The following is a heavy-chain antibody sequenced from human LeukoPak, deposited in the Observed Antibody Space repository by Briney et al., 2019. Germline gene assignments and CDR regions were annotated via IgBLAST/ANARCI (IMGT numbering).Heavy chain of an antibody. CDR2: INPNSGGT. V-gene: IGHV1-2*02. D-gene: IGHD1-26*01. J-gene: IGHJ3*02. Sequence: SVKVSCKASGYTFTGYYMHWVRQAPGQGLEWMGWINPNSGGTNYAQKFQGRVTMTRDTSVSTAYMELSRLRSDDTAVYYCARVRLLFQWGAFDIWGQGTMVTVSS. CDR3: ARVRLLFQWGAFDI. CDR1: GYTFTGYY.